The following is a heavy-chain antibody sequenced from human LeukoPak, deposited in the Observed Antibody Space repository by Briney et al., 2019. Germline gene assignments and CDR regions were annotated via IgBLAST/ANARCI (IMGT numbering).Heavy chain of an antibody. Sequence: SETLSLTCTVSGVSLTSSNSYWGGIRQPPGKGLEWIGSIYYSGTTYYNPSLKSLVTISVDTSKNQFSLKLSSVTAADTAVYYCARAVGYCSSTSCYVLGGGWFDPWGQGTLVTVSS. CDR1: GVSLTSSNSY. CDR2: IYYSGTT. V-gene: IGHV4-39*07. CDR3: ARAVGYCSSTSCYVLGGGWFDP. D-gene: IGHD2-2*01. J-gene: IGHJ5*02.